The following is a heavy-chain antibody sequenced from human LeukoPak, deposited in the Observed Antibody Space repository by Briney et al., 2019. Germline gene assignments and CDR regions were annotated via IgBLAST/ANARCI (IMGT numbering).Heavy chain of an antibody. V-gene: IGHV1-2*06. CDR2: INPNSGGT. J-gene: IGHJ5*02. D-gene: IGHD3-22*01. CDR3: ARELFRYDSSGYYSNNWFDP. CDR1: GYTFTGYH. Sequence: ASVKVSCKASGYTFTGYHMHWVRQAPGQGLEWMGQINPNSGGTNFAQKFQGRVTMTRDTSISTAYMELNRLKSDDTAVYYCARELFRYDSSGYYSNNWFDPWGQGTLVIVS.